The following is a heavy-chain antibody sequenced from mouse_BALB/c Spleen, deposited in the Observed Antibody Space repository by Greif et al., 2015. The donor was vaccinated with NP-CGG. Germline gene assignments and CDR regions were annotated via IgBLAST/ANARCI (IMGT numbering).Heavy chain of an antibody. CDR1: GFTFSSYT. Sequence: EVKLMESGGGLVQPGGSLKLSCAASGFTFSSYTMSWVRQAPEKRLEWVAYISNGGGSTYYPDTVKGRFTISRDNAKNTLYLQMSSLKSEDTAMYYCARYDYDAMDYWGQGTSVTVSS. CDR2: ISNGGGST. CDR3: ARYDYDAMDY. J-gene: IGHJ4*01. V-gene: IGHV5-12-2*01.